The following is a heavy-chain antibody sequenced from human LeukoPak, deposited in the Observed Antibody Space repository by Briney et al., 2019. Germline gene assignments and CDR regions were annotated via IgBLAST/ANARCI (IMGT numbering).Heavy chain of an antibody. J-gene: IGHJ4*02. CDR3: AREEAEIIDY. Sequence: GGSLRLSCAASGFTFSSYEMNWVRQAPGKGLEWVSYISGSGSTIYYADSVKGRFTISRDNAKNSLYLQMNSLRAEDTAVYYCAREEAEIIDYWGQGTLVTVSS. CDR2: ISGSGSTI. CDR1: GFTFSSYE. V-gene: IGHV3-48*03. D-gene: IGHD5-24*01.